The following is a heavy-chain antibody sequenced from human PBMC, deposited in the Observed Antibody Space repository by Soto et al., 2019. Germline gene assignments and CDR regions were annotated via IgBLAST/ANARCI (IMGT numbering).Heavy chain of an antibody. CDR1: GFTFSSYS. V-gene: IGHV3-48*01. J-gene: IGHJ4*02. CDR2: ISSSSSTI. CDR3: ARVWRSGWLNDC. D-gene: IGHD6-19*01. Sequence: EVQLAESGGGLVQPGGSLRLSCAASGFTFSSYSVNWVRQAPGKRLEWVSYISSSSSTIHYAASVKGRFTISRDKAKNSVYLQMNSLRAEDTAVYYCARVWRSGWLNDCWGQGTRVTVSS.